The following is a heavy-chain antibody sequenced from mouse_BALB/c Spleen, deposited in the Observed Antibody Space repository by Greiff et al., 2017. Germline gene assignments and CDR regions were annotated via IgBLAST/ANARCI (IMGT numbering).Heavy chain of an antibody. J-gene: IGHJ4*01. CDR1: GYSFTGYY. CDR2: ISCYNGAT. V-gene: IGHV1S34*01. Sequence: LVKTGASVKISCKASGYSFTGYYMHWVKQSHGKSLEWIGYISCYNGATSYNQKFKGKATFTVDTSSSTAYMQFNSLTSEDSAVYYCARTVTTVVENYAMDYWGQGTSGTGSS. CDR3: ARTVTTVVENYAMDY. D-gene: IGHD1-1*01.